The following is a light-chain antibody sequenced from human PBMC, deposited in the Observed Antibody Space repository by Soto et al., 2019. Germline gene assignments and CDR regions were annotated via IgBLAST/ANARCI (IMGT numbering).Light chain of an antibody. V-gene: IGKV1-9*01. CDR1: QGIGSY. CDR2: AAS. J-gene: IGKJ5*01. Sequence: NNLTVSPSSLSASIGDRVTITCRASQGIGSYLAWYQQKPGEAPKLLIFAASTLQSGVPSRFSGSGSGTDFTLTISSLQAEDFATYYCQHFRSFPITFGQGTRLAI. CDR3: QHFRSFPIT.